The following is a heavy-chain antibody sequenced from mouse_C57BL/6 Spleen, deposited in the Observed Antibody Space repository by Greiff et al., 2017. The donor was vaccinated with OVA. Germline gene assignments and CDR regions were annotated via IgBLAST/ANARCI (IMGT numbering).Heavy chain of an antibody. CDR2: ISDGGSYT. CDR3: ARELGGYAMDY. D-gene: IGHD4-1*01. Sequence: EVMLVESGGGLVKPGGSLKLSCAASGFTFSSYAMSWVRQTPEKRLEWVATISDGGSYTYYPDNVKGRFTISRENAKNNLYLQMSHLKSEDTAMYYCARELGGYAMDYWGQGTSVTVSS. CDR1: GFTFSSYA. V-gene: IGHV5-4*01. J-gene: IGHJ4*01.